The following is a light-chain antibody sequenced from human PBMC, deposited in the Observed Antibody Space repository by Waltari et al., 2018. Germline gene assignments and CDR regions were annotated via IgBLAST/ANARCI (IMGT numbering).Light chain of an antibody. CDR2: GNG. Sequence: QSVLTQPPSVSGAPGQRVTISCTGSSSNIGAGYDVHWYQQLPGTAPKLRIHGNGNRPSGVPDRFSGSKSGTSASLAITGLQAEDEADYYCQSYDSSLSGYYVFGTGTKVTVL. J-gene: IGLJ1*01. CDR3: QSYDSSLSGYYV. CDR1: SSNIGAGYD. V-gene: IGLV1-40*01.